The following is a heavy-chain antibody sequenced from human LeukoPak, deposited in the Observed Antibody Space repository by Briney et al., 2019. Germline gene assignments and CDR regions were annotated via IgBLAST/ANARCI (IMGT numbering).Heavy chain of an antibody. Sequence: GGSLRLSCAASGFTFSSYWMSWVRQAPGKGLGWVANIKQDGSEKYYVDSVKGRFTISRDNAKNSLYLQMNSLRAEDTAVYYCARDGYDSSGHRDYYFDYWGQGTLVTVSS. D-gene: IGHD3-22*01. J-gene: IGHJ4*02. CDR3: ARDGYDSSGHRDYYFDY. V-gene: IGHV3-7*01. CDR1: GFTFSSYW. CDR2: IKQDGSEK.